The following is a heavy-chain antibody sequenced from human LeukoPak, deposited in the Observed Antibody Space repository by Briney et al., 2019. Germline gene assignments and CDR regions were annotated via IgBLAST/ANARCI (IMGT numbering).Heavy chain of an antibody. J-gene: IGHJ4*02. CDR3: ARAATLAGPFDY. CDR2: IYSGGST. V-gene: IGHV3-53*01. D-gene: IGHD6-13*01. Sequence: PGGSLRLSCAASGFIVSSNYMSWVRQAPGKGLEWVSTIYSGGSTYYADSVKGRFTIPRDNSQNTLYLQMNSLRAEDTAVYYCARAATLAGPFDYWGQGTLVTVSA. CDR1: GFIVSSNY.